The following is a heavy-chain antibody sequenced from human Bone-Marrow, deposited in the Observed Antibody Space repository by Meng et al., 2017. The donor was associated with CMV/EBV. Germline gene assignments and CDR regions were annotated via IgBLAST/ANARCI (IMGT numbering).Heavy chain of an antibody. CDR1: GFTFSNAW. CDR2: IKSKTEGGTT. J-gene: IGHJ6*02. V-gene: IGHV3-15*01. D-gene: IGHD3-3*01. CDR3: TAYLWSGYYTGMGYAMDV. Sequence: GGSLRLSCAASGFTFSNAWLNWIRQAPGKGLEWVGRIKSKTEGGTTDYAAPVKGRFTISRDDSENTLYLQMISLKTEDTAVYYCTAYLWSGYYTGMGYAMDVWGQGTTVTVSS.